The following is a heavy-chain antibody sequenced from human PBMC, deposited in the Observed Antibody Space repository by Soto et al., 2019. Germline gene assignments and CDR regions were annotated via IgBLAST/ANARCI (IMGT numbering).Heavy chain of an antibody. J-gene: IGHJ4*02. D-gene: IGHD7-27*01. CDR2: INAANGHT. CDR3: ARANGTYDWGPHAY. CDR1: GYSLPTHT. Sequence: QVLLVQSGAEVKKPGASVRISCKASGYSLPTHTIHWVRQAPGQTLEWMGWINAANGHTKYSQNFQGRVTISSDTSASTAYMKVTGLSSDDTAIYYCARANGTYDWGPHAYWGQGTLVTVSS. V-gene: IGHV1-3*01.